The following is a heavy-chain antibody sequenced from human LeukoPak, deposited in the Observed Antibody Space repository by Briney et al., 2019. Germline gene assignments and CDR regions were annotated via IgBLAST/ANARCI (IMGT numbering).Heavy chain of an antibody. Sequence: SETLSLTCTVSGGSISSYYWSWIRQPAGKGLEGIGRIYTSGSTNYNPSLKSRVTMSVDTSKKQFSLKLSSVTAADTAVYYCARDRGTSGIVVVAYYYYMDVWGKGTTVTVSS. V-gene: IGHV4-4*07. CDR3: ARDRGTSGIVVVAYYYYMDV. CDR1: GGSISSYY. CDR2: IYTSGST. D-gene: IGHD3-22*01. J-gene: IGHJ6*03.